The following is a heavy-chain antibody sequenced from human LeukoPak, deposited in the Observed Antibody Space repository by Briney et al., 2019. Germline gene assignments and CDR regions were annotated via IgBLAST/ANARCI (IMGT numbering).Heavy chain of an antibody. Sequence: SETLSLTCTVSGGSISSYYWSWIRQPPGKGLEWIGYIYYSGSTNYNPSLKSRVTISVDTSKNQFSLKLSSVTAADTAVYYCARRDPYSACDYWGQGTLVTVSS. D-gene: IGHD2-21*01. V-gene: IGHV4-59*01. CDR2: IYYSGST. CDR3: ARRDPYSACDY. J-gene: IGHJ4*02. CDR1: GGSISSYY.